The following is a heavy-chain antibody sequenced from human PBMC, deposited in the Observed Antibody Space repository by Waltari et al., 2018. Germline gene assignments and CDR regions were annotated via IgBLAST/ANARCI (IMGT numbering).Heavy chain of an antibody. CDR2: ISAYNGNT. V-gene: IGHV1-18*01. D-gene: IGHD2-2*01. CDR1: GYTFTSYG. CDR3: ARDPVQDIVVVLPVDYYYGMDV. Sequence: QVQLVQSGAEVKKPGASVKVSCKASGYTFTSYGISWVRQAPGQGLEWMGWISAYNGNTNYAQQLQGRVTRTTDTSTSTADMELRGLGSDDTAVYYCARDPVQDIVVVLPVDYYYGMDVWGQGTTVTVSS. J-gene: IGHJ6*02.